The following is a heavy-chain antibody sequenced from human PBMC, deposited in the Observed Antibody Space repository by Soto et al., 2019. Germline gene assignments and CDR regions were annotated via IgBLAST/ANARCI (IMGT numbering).Heavy chain of an antibody. CDR2: IDPGSGKA. CDR1: GYTLTNYA. Sequence: QVQLVQSGAEVKKPGASVRVSCKPSGYTLTNYAIHWVRQAAGQRLEWLGWIDPGSGKATYSQKFQGRITISRNNSASTFYMDLSSMTSEDTAVYFCTRDLNGGNPFDYWGQGALVTVSS. D-gene: IGHD2-8*01. J-gene: IGHJ4*02. CDR3: TRDLNGGNPFDY. V-gene: IGHV1-3*01.